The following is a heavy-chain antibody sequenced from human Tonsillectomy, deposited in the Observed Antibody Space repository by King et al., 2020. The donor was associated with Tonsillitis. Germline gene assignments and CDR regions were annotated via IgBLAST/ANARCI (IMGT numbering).Heavy chain of an antibody. CDR3: AKVPTASSYYYHGMDV. D-gene: IGHD1-26*01. J-gene: IGHJ6*02. Sequence: VRQAPGKGLEWVSGISGSGGGTYYADSVKGRFTISRDNSKNTLFLQMNSLRPEDTAVYSCAKVPTASSYYYHGMDVWSQGTTFTVSS. CDR2: ISGSGGGT. V-gene: IGHV3-23*01.